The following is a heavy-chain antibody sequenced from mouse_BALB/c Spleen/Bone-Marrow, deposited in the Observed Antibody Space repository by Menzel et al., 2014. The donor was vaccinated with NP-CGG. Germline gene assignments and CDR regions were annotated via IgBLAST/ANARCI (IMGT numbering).Heavy chain of an antibody. Sequence: EVKLVESGAELVKPGASVKLSRTASGFNIKDTYMHWVKQRPEQGLEWIGRIDPANGNTKYDPKFQGKATITADTSSNTAYLQLSSLTSEDTAVYYCALLYGNYDYWGQGTTLTVSS. CDR3: ALLYGNYDY. V-gene: IGHV14-3*02. CDR2: IDPANGNT. D-gene: IGHD2-10*02. CDR1: GFNIKDTY. J-gene: IGHJ2*01.